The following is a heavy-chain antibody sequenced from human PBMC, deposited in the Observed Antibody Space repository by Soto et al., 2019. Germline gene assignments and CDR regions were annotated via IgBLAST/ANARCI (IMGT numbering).Heavy chain of an antibody. CDR3: AREYCSGVRCYSVDY. V-gene: IGHV1-18*01. D-gene: IGHD2-15*01. Sequence: QVQLVQSGAEVKKPGASVKVSCKASGYTFTSYGISWVRQAPGQGLEWMGWINVYNGNTNHAQEFKGRVTMTTDTSTSTAYMELRSLRSDDTAVYYCAREYCSGVRCYSVDYWGQGTLVTVSS. CDR1: GYTFTSYG. CDR2: INVYNGNT. J-gene: IGHJ4*02.